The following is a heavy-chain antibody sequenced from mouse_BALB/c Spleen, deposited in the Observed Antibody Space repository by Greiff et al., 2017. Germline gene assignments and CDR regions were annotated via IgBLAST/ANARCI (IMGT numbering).Heavy chain of an antibody. D-gene: IGHD1-1*01. Sequence: EVKLMESGGGLVKPGGSLKLSCAASGFTFSDYYMYWVRQTPEKRLEWVATISDGGSYTYYPDSVKGRFTISRDNAKNNLYLQMSSLKSEDTAMYYCARGTGSSSYYFDYWGQGTTLTVSS. CDR2: ISDGGSYT. J-gene: IGHJ2*01. CDR3: ARGTGSSSYYFDY. V-gene: IGHV5-4*02. CDR1: GFTFSDYY.